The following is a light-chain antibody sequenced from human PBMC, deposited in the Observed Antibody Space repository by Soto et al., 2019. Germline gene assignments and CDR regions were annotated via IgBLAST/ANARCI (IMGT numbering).Light chain of an antibody. CDR3: LPYNNWPFT. CDR1: QSVSSD. Sequence: EIVMTQSPGTLSVSPGEGATLSCRASQSVSSDLAWFQQKPGQAPRLLIYGASTRATGIPARFSGSGSGTEFTLTISILQSEDFAVYYGLPYNNWPFTFGPGTKVAIK. CDR2: GAS. V-gene: IGKV3-15*01. J-gene: IGKJ3*01.